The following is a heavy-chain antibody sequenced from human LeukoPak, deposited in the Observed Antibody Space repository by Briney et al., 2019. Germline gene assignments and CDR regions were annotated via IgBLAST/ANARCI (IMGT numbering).Heavy chain of an antibody. Sequence: SQTLSLTCTVSGGSISSGSYYWSWIRQPAGKGLEWIGRIYTSGSTNYNPSLKSRVTISVDTSKNRFSLKLSSATAADTAVYYCAREGYYGSGSYPDYWGQGTLVTVSS. CDR3: AREGYYGSGSYPDY. V-gene: IGHV4-61*02. CDR2: IYTSGST. D-gene: IGHD3-10*01. CDR1: GGSISSGSYY. J-gene: IGHJ4*02.